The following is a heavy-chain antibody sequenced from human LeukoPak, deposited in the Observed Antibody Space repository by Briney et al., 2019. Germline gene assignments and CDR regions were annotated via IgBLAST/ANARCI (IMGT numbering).Heavy chain of an antibody. J-gene: IGHJ1*01. CDR2: IRYDGSTK. CDR1: GFTFSSYG. CDR3: AKDQVSYASGTCRD. D-gene: IGHD3-10*01. V-gene: IGHV3-30*02. Sequence: PGGSLRLSCAASGFTFSSYGMPWVRQTPGKGLEWVAFIRYDGSTKYYADSVKGRFTISRDNSENTLSLQMNILRAEDTAVYFCAKDQVSYASGTCRDWGQGTLVTVSS.